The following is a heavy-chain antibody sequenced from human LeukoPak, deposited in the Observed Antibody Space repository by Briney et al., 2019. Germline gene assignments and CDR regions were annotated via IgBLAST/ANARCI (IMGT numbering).Heavy chain of an antibody. CDR2: IYYSGST. J-gene: IGHJ2*01. CDR1: GGSISSSSYY. D-gene: IGHD4-23*01. CDR3: ARHVMPWTTVVTPGWYFDL. V-gene: IGHV4-39*01. Sequence: PSETLSLTCTVSGGSISSSSYYWGWNRQPPGKGLEWIGSIYYSGSTYYNPSLKSRVTISVDTSKNQFSLKLSSVTAADTAVYYCARHVMPWTTVVTPGWYFDLWGRGTLVTVSS.